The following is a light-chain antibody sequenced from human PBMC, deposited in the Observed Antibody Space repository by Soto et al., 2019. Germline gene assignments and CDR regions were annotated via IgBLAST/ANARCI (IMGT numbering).Light chain of an antibody. J-gene: IGLJ2*01. CDR3: ISYTTSGTYVV. V-gene: IGLV2-14*01. CDR1: SSDVGDYNY. CDR2: EVT. Sequence: QSVLTQPASVSGSPGQSITISCTGTSSDVGDYNYVSWYQHHPGKAPKLLIYEVTNRPSGVANRFSGSKSGNSASLTISGLQAEDEAHYYCISYTTSGTYVVFGGGTKLTVL.